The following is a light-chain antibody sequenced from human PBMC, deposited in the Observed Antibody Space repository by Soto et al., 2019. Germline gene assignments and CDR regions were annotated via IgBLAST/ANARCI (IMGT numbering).Light chain of an antibody. CDR1: QSVSSSY. Sequence: VLTQSPATLSLSPGERATLSCRASQSVSSSYLAWYQQQPGQAPSLLVYGADTRATGIPDRFSGSGSATDFTPTISRLETEDFAAYYCQQYGTSPPITFGQGTRLEIK. J-gene: IGKJ5*01. V-gene: IGKV3-20*01. CDR3: QQYGTSPPIT. CDR2: GAD.